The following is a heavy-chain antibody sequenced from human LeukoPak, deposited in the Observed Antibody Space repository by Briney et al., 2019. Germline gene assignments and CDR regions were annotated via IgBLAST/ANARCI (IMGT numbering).Heavy chain of an antibody. CDR2: IIPIFGTA. D-gene: IGHD3-22*01. J-gene: IGHJ4*02. Sequence: ASVKVSCKASGGTFSSYAISWVRQAPGQGLEWMGGIIPIFGTANYAQKFQGRVTITADESTSTAYMELSSLRSEDTAVYYCAREGGSRYYYDSSGYYGYRGQGTLVTVSS. V-gene: IGHV1-69*13. CDR1: GGTFSSYA. CDR3: AREGGSRYYYDSSGYYGY.